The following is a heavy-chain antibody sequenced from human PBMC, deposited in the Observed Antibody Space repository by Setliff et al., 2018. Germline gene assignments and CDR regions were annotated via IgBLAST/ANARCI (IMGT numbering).Heavy chain of an antibody. J-gene: IGHJ4*02. D-gene: IGHD2-15*01. CDR2: ILDDGVRK. CDR3: ARTCSGSGCYAGLES. CDR1: GFTFSTYR. V-gene: IGHV3-30*03. Sequence: GGSLRLSCAASGFTFSTYRMHWVRQAPGKGLEWVAVILDDGVRKYHADSVKGRFTISRDNSKNTLYLQMNSLRPEDTAVYYCARTCSGSGCYAGLESWGQGTPVTVSS.